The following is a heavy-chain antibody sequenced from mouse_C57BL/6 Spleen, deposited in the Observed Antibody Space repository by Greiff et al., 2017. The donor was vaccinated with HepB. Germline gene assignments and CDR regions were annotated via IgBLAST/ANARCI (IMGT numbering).Heavy chain of an antibody. CDR1: GYSITSGYY. J-gene: IGHJ1*03. Sequence: EVQLVESGPGLVKPSQSLSLTCSVTGYSITSGYYWNWIRQFPGNKLEWMGYISYDGSNNYNPSLKNGISITRDTSKNQFFLKLNSVTTEDTATYYCARGSSYGYFDVWGTGTTVTVSS. D-gene: IGHD1-1*01. CDR3: ARGSSYGYFDV. V-gene: IGHV3-6*01. CDR2: ISYDGSN.